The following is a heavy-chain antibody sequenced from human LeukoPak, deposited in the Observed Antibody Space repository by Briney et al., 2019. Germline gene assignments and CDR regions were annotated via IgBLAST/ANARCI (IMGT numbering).Heavy chain of an antibody. CDR3: AREGGGGSYYYYMDV. V-gene: IGHV3-21*01. D-gene: IGHD1-26*01. Sequence: PEGSLRLSCAAPGFTFISYSMNWDRQAPGKGLEWVSSITGSSSYIYYADSVKGRFTISRDNAKNSLYLQMNSLRAEDTAVYYCAREGGGGSYYYYMDVWGKGTTITVSS. J-gene: IGHJ6*03. CDR1: GFTFISYS. CDR2: ITGSSSYI.